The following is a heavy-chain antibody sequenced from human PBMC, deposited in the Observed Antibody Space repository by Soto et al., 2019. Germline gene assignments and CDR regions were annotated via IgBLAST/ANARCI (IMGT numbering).Heavy chain of an antibody. Sequence: GGSLRLSCSASGFTFSDHYMTWIRQAPGKGLEWISYISGTSAVTNYADSVKGRFTISRDNAKNSLYLQMNGLRVEDTAVYYCTRDPRLVDYWGQGTRVTVSS. D-gene: IGHD3-9*01. J-gene: IGHJ4*01. CDR1: GFTFSDHY. CDR2: ISGTSAVT. CDR3: TRDPRLVDY. V-gene: IGHV3-11*05.